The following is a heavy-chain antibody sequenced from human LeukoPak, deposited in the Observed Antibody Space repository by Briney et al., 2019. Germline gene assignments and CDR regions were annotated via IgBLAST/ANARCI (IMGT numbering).Heavy chain of an antibody. Sequence: GGSLRLSCAASGFTFSSYAMHWVRQAPAKGLEWVAVISYHGSDKYYADSVKGRFTISRDNSGNTLYLEMISLRDEDTAVYYCARDYHDSSGYGQHCDYWGQGTLVTVSS. D-gene: IGHD3-22*01. CDR3: ARDYHDSSGYGQHCDY. CDR1: GFTFSSYA. CDR2: ISYHGSDK. V-gene: IGHV3-30*01. J-gene: IGHJ4*02.